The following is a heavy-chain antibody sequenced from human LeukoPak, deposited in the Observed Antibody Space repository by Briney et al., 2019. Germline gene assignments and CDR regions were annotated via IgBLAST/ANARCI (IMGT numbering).Heavy chain of an antibody. CDR2: ISSSSSAM. D-gene: IGHD3-10*01. J-gene: IGHJ2*01. CDR3: ARVGTGSWYFDL. V-gene: IGHV3-48*01. Sequence: PGGSLRLSCAASGFTFSSYSMNWVRQAPGKGLEWVSYISSSSSAMYYADSVKGRFTISRDNAKNSLYLQMNSLRAEDTAVYYCARVGTGSWYFDLWGRGTLVTFSS. CDR1: GFTFSSYS.